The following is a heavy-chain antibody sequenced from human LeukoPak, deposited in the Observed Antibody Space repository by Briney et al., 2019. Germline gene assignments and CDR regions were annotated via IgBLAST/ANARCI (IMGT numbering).Heavy chain of an antibody. J-gene: IGHJ5*02. CDR2: IYTSGST. Sequence: TSETLSLTCTVSGGSISSYYWSWIRQPAGKGLEWIGRIYTSGSTNYNPSLKSRVTMSVDTSKNQFSLKLSSVTAADTAVYYCARSAGDEWELLDHNWFDPWGQGTLVTVSS. D-gene: IGHD1-26*01. V-gene: IGHV4-4*07. CDR1: GGSISSYY. CDR3: ARSAGDEWELLDHNWFDP.